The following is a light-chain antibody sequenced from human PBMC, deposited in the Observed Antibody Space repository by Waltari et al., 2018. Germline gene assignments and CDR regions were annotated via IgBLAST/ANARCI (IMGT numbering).Light chain of an antibody. CDR1: QSVNSDH. Sequence: EIVLTQSPGTLSLSPGERATLSCRASQSVNSDHLAWYQQKPGQAPRILIYGASSRATGIPDRFRGSGSGTDFTLTITRLEPEDFAVYDCQQYGFSPQWTFGQGTKVEIK. CDR2: GAS. V-gene: IGKV3-20*01. J-gene: IGKJ1*01. CDR3: QQYGFSPQWT.